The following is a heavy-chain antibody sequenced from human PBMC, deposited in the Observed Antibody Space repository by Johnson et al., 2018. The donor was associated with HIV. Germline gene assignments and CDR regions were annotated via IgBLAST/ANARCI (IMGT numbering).Heavy chain of an antibody. D-gene: IGHD4-11*01. CDR2: ISWDGGST. CDR1: GFTFDDYT. V-gene: IGHV3-43*01. Sequence: VQLVESGGGVVQPGRSLRLSCEVYGFTFDDYTMHWVRQAPGKGLEWVSLISWDGGSTYYADSVKGRFTIYRDNSKNSLYLQMNSLRTEDTALYYCARDPSYSIDGPWNDAFDIWGQGTMVTVSS. CDR3: ARDPSYSIDGPWNDAFDI. J-gene: IGHJ3*02.